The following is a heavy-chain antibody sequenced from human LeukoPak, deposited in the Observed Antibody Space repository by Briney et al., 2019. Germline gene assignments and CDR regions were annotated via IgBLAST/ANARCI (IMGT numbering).Heavy chain of an antibody. CDR1: GGSFSGYY. CDR2: INHSGST. CDR3: VTGLGGSGPGTGFDAFDI. J-gene: IGHJ3*02. V-gene: IGHV4-34*01. Sequence: SETLSLTCAVYGGSFSGYYWSWIRQPPGKGLEWIGEINHSGSTNYNPSLKSRVTISVDTSKNQFSLKLSSVTAADTAVYYCVTGLGGSGPGTGFDAFDIWGQGTMVTVSS. D-gene: IGHD3-10*01.